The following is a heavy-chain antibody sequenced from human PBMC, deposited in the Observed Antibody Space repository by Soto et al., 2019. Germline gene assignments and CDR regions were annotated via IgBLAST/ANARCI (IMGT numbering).Heavy chain of an antibody. CDR1: GDSIRSSSY. D-gene: IGHD3-3*01. V-gene: IGHV3-23*01. CDR3: AKHGGEYFDFPCDY. J-gene: IGHJ4*02. CDR2: ITGSGGNT. Sequence: ETLSLTCTVSGDSIRSSSYWGWIRQPPGKGLEWVSTITGSGGNTYYADSVKGRLTISRDKSKNTLYLQMNSLRAEDTAVYYCAKHGGEYFDFPCDYWGQGTLVTVSS.